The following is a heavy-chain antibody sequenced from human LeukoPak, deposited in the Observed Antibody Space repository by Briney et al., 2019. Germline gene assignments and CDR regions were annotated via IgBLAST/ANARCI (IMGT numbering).Heavy chain of an antibody. Sequence: GGSLRLSCAASGFTLSSYAMSWVRQGPGKGLEWVSGILGGAGSTYYADSVRGRFTISRDNSKNTLYLQMNSLRAEDTAVYYCAHGTMYQLDFWGQGTLVTVSS. CDR3: AHGTMYQLDF. D-gene: IGHD2-2*01. CDR1: GFTLSSYA. J-gene: IGHJ4*02. V-gene: IGHV3-23*01. CDR2: ILGGAGST.